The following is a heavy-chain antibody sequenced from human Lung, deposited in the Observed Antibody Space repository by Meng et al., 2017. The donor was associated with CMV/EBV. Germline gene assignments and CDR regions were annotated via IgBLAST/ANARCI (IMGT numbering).Heavy chain of an antibody. CDR1: GYSVSSYG. CDR2: ISGINGNT. D-gene: IGHD6-25*01. Sequence: ASVYVSCKPSGYSVSSYGLSWVRQAPGQGLEWMGWISGINGNTKYAEKFQGRVTVTKDFMELRSLRSDDTAVYYCARHSAIFYFDYWGQGTLVTVSS. J-gene: IGHJ4*02. CDR3: ARHSAIFYFDY. V-gene: IGHV1-18*01.